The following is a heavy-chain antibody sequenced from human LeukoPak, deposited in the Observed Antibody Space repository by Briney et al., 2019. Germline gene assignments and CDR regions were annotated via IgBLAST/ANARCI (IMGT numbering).Heavy chain of an antibody. CDR3: AREDDGSERDYTVFDY. J-gene: IGHJ4*02. D-gene: IGHD3-10*01. CDR2: INWNGGRR. Sequence: GGSLRLSCAASGFTFDDYGMSWVRQVPGKGLEWVSSINWNGGRRDYADSVKGRFTISRDNVKNSLYLQMNSMKAEDTAMYYCAREDDGSERDYTVFDYWGQGTLVTVSS. V-gene: IGHV3-20*04. CDR1: GFTFDDYG.